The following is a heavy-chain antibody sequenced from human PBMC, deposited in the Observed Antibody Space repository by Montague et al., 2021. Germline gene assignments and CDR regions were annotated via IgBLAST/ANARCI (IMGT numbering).Heavy chain of an antibody. CDR2: YIYRGNS. D-gene: IGHD3-16*01. CDR3: ARRCYGSPQSDPEPAYCALDV. Sequence: SQTLSLTCSVSGVSIGDKYFYWGWLRPAPRRGLKWTGHYIYRGNSYYNPYLQSRVSISADTSKNHLSLTLTTVTASDTAVYSCARRCYGSPQSDPEPAYCALDVGGQGTAVTVSS. CDR1: GVSIGDKYFY. V-gene: IGHV4-39*02. J-gene: IGHJ6*02.